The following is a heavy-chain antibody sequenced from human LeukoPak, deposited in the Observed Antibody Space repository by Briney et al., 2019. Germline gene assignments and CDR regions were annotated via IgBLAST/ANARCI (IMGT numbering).Heavy chain of an antibody. J-gene: IGHJ4*02. CDR2: IYSGGTT. CDR1: GFAVSLNY. V-gene: IGHV3-66*02. D-gene: IGHD3-9*01. CDR3: ANGPHYNVLTGFYKVRSHLDF. Sequence: GGSLRLSCAASGFAVSLNYMNWVRQAPGKGLEWVSLIYSGGTTYYADSVKGRFTISRDNSKNRLNLQMNSLRAEDTAVYYCANGPHYNVLTGFYKVRSHLDFWGQGTLVTVSS.